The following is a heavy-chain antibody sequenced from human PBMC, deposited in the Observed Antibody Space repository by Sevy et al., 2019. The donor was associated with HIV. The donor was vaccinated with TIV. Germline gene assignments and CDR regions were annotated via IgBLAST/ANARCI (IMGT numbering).Heavy chain of an antibody. J-gene: IGHJ4*02. CDR2: ISNSGTTI. CDR3: ARDLPPSATTVPHFDC. V-gene: IGHV3-48*03. Sequence: GGSLRLSCAASGFSFSSYEMNWVRQAPGKGLEWVSYISNSGTTISYSDSVMGRFTISRDNARNLLYLQMNSLRAEDPAVYFCARDLPPSATTVPHFDCWGQGTLVTVSS. CDR1: GFSFSSYE. D-gene: IGHD4-17*01.